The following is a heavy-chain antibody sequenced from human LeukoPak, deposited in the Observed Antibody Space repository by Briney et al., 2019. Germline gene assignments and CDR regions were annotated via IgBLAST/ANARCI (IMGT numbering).Heavy chain of an antibody. J-gene: IGHJ4*02. CDR2: ISSSGSTI. D-gene: IGHD3-22*01. V-gene: IGHV3-48*03. Sequence: GGSLRLSCAASGFTFSSYEMNWVRQAPGKGLEWVSYISSSGSTIYYADSVKGRFTISRDNAKNSLYLQMNSLRAEDTAVYYCARDWGHDNSAYYSFDYWGQGTLVTVSS. CDR3: ARDWGHDNSAYYSFDY. CDR1: GFTFSSYE.